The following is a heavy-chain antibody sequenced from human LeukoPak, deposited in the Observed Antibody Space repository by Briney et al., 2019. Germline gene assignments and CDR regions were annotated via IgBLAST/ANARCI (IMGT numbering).Heavy chain of an antibody. V-gene: IGHV1-46*01. CDR2: INPSGGST. CDR1: GYTFTRYY. Sequence: ASVKVSRKASGYTFTRYYMHWVRQAPGQGLEWMGIINPSGGSTSYAQKFQGRVTMTRDTSTSTVYMELSSLRSEDTAVYYCAREVRGGNWFDPWGQGTLVTVSS. CDR3: AREVRGGNWFDP. D-gene: IGHD3-10*01. J-gene: IGHJ5*02.